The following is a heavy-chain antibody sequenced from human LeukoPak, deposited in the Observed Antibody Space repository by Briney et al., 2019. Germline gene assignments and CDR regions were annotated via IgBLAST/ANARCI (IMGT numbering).Heavy chain of an antibody. V-gene: IGHV3-30*02. CDR3: AKDRGKLLLTPQNPLDY. Sequence: GGSLRLSCAASGFTFSSYGMHWVRQAPGKGLEWVAFIQYDGSNKYYADSVKGRFTISRDNSKNTLYLQMNSLRAEDTAVYYCAKDRGKLLLTPQNPLDYWGQGTLVTVSS. CDR1: GFTFSSYG. D-gene: IGHD2-15*01. J-gene: IGHJ4*02. CDR2: IQYDGSNK.